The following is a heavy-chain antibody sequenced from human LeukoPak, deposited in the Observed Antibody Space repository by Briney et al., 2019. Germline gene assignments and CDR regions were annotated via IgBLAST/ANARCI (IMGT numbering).Heavy chain of an antibody. CDR2: ISSSSSTI. V-gene: IGHV3-48*01. J-gene: IGHJ6*03. D-gene: IGHD6-13*01. CDR1: GFTFSSYS. Sequence: GGSLRLSCAASGFTFSSYSMNWVRQAPGKGLEWVSYISSSSSTIYYAVSVKGRFTISRDNAKNSLYLQMNSLRAEDTAVYYCARDQIAAAGRVYYYYYYMDVWGKGTTVTVSS. CDR3: ARDQIAAAGRVYYYYYYMDV.